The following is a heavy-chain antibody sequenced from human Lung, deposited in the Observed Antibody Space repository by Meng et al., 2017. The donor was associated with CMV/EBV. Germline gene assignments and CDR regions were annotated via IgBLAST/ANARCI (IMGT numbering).Heavy chain of an antibody. CDR2: ISGSSGST. CDR3: AKDFEYSSSSGECDY. D-gene: IGHD6-6*01. Sequence: GGSXRLXXAASGFTFSSYAMSWFRQAPGKGLEWVSAISGSSGSTYYADPVKGRFTISRDNSKNTLYLKMNSLRAENTAVYYCAKDFEYSSSSGECDYWGQGTXVTVSS. J-gene: IGHJ4*02. CDR1: GFTFSSYA. V-gene: IGHV3-23*01.